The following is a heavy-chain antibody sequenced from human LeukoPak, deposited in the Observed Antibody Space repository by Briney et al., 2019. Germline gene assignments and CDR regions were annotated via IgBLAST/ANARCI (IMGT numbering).Heavy chain of an antibody. CDR1: GYTFTSYY. Sequence: ASVKVSCKASGYTFTSYYMHWVRQAPGQGLEWMGIINPSGGSTSYAQKFQGRVTMTRDTSTGTVYMELSSLRSEDTAVYYCARDWDSSGYYSYYFDYWGQGTLVTVSS. CDR2: INPSGGST. J-gene: IGHJ4*02. CDR3: ARDWDSSGYYSYYFDY. V-gene: IGHV1-46*01. D-gene: IGHD3-22*01.